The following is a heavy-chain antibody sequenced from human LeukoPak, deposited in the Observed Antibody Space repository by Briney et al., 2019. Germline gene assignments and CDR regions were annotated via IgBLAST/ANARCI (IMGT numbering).Heavy chain of an antibody. CDR2: IYYSGST. Sequence: SETLSLTCTVSGGSISSSSYYWGWIRQPPGKGLEWIGNIYYSGSTYYSPSLKSRVTISVDTSKNQFSLKLSSVTAADTAVYYCARRRRETMVRVPSNWFDPWGQGTLVTVSS. CDR1: GGSISSSSYY. V-gene: IGHV4-39*07. CDR3: ARRRRETMVRVPSNWFDP. D-gene: IGHD3-10*01. J-gene: IGHJ5*02.